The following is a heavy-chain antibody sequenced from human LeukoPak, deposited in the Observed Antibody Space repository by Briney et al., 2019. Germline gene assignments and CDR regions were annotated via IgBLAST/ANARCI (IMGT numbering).Heavy chain of an antibody. D-gene: IGHD1-1*01. CDR1: GFTFSSYW. V-gene: IGHV3-74*01. CDR2: IKSDGSRT. J-gene: IGHJ4*02. CDR3: ARENWNFDC. Sequence: GGSLRLSCGASGFTFSSYWMHWVRQAPGKGLVWVSGIKSDGSRTTYADSVKGRFTISRDNAKNTVSLQMHSLRAEDTAVYYCARENWNFDCWGQGTLVTVSS.